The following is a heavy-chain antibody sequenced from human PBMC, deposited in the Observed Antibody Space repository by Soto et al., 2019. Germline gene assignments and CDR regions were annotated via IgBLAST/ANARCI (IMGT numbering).Heavy chain of an antibody. Sequence: PSETLSLTCTVSGGSMSSCYWSWIRQPPGKGLEWLGYIFFSGSTNYNPSLKSRVTISADTSKNQFSLKLSSVTAADTAVYYCARDYYDSSGYHEYFQHWGQGTLVTVSS. V-gene: IGHV4-59*01. CDR2: IFFSGST. CDR3: ARDYYDSSGYHEYFQH. D-gene: IGHD3-22*01. CDR1: GGSMSSCY. J-gene: IGHJ1*01.